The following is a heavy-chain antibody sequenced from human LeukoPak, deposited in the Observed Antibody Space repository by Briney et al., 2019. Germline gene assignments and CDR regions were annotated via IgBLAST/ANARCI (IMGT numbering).Heavy chain of an antibody. CDR3: ARYYDSSGYMWFDP. D-gene: IGHD3-22*01. V-gene: IGHV3-33*01. CDR1: GFTFSSYG. Sequence: GGSLRLSCAASGFTFSSYGMHWVRQAPGKGLEWVAVIWYDGSNKYYADSVKGRFTISRDNFKNTLYLQMNSLRAEDTAVYYCARYYDSSGYMWFDPWGQGTLVTVSS. CDR2: IWYDGSNK. J-gene: IGHJ5*02.